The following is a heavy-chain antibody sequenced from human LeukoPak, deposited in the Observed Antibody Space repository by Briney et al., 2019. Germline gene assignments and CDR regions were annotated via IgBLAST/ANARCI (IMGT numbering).Heavy chain of an antibody. CDR3: ARGDRYYYDGSGYYFDY. D-gene: IGHD3-22*01. J-gene: IGHJ4*02. CDR1: GFTFSSYW. V-gene: IGHV3-74*01. Sequence: GGSLRLSCAVSGFTFSSYWMHWVRQAPGKGLVWVSRINSDGSSTSYADSVKGRFTISRGNAKNTLYLQMNSLRAEDTAVYYCARGDRYYYDGSGYYFDYWGQGTLVTVSS. CDR2: INSDGSST.